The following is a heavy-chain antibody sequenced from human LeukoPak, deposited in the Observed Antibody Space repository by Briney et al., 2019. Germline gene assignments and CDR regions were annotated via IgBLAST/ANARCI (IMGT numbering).Heavy chain of an antibody. CDR2: IYYSGSI. J-gene: IGHJ4*02. Sequence: SETLSLTCTVSGDSISSCYQSWIRQPPGKGLEWIGYIYYSGSISYNPSLKSRVTISIDTSKNQFYLNLSSVTAADTAVYYCVRTYHYDTSGYDYWGQGTLVTVSS. CDR1: GDSISSCY. CDR3: VRTYHYDTSGYDY. D-gene: IGHD3-22*01. V-gene: IGHV4-59*01.